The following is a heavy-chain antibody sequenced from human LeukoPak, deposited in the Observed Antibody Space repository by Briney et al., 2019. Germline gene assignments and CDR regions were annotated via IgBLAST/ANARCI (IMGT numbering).Heavy chain of an antibody. J-gene: IGHJ4*02. Sequence: GGSLRLSCAASGFTVNNYYMTWVRQAPGKGLECVSILYSGGMTYYADSVKGRFTISTDTSKNTVNLQMNSLRAEDTAIYYCARMFGGNYYGYYFGYWGQGSMLTVSS. CDR2: LYSGGMT. V-gene: IGHV3-53*01. CDR1: GFTVNNYY. CDR3: ARMFGGNYYGYYFGY. D-gene: IGHD1-26*01.